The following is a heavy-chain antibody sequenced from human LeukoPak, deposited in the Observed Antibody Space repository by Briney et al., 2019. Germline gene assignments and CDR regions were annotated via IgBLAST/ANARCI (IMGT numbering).Heavy chain of an antibody. D-gene: IGHD4-17*01. J-gene: IGHJ6*02. CDR1: GGSTSSSSYY. Sequence: SETLSLTCTVFGGSTSSSSYYWGWIRQPPGKGLEWIGSIYYSGSTYYNPSLKSRVTISVDTPKNQLSLKLSSVTAADTAVYYCARHAVYGDNGNYYYGMDVWGQGTTVTVSS. CDR2: IYYSGST. CDR3: ARHAVYGDNGNYYYGMDV. V-gene: IGHV4-39*01.